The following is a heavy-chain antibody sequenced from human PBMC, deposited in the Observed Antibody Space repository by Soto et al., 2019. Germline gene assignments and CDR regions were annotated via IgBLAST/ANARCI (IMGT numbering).Heavy chain of an antibody. V-gene: IGHV3-33*01. J-gene: IGHJ4*02. CDR3: ARDGDVNTGFGKDY. CDR1: GFTFSSYG. D-gene: IGHD3-16*01. CDR2: IWHDGGNK. Sequence: QVQLVESGGGVVQPGRSLRLSCAASGFTFSSYGMHWVRQAPGKGLEWVAFIWHDGGNKFYAESVKGRFTISRDNSKXXLYLQMTSLSAEDTAMYYCARDGDVNTGFGKDYWGQGTLVTVSS.